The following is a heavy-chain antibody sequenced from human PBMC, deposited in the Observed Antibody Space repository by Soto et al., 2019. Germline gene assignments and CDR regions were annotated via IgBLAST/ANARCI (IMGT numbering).Heavy chain of an antibody. V-gene: IGHV3-21*01. CDR3: ASGTYMVRVVSKVLNWFDP. CDR1: GFIFSSYS. J-gene: IGHJ5*02. D-gene: IGHD3-10*01. Sequence: GGSLRLSCAASGFIFSSYSMNWVRQAPGKGLEWVSSISSSSSYIYYADSVKGRFTISRDNAKNSLYLQMNSLRAEDTAVYYSASGTYMVRVVSKVLNWFDPWGQGTLVTVSS. CDR2: ISSSSSYI.